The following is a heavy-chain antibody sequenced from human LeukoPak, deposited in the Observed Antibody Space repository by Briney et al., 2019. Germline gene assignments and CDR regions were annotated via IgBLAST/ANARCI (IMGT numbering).Heavy chain of an antibody. V-gene: IGHV3-30*18. J-gene: IGHJ4*02. CDR1: GFTFSSYG. CDR3: AKVGEQQLADY. CDR2: ISYDGSSK. Sequence: QPGGSLRLSCAASGFTFSSYGVHWVRQAPGKGLEWVAVISYDGSSKYYADSVKGRFTISRDNSKNTLYLQMNSLRGEDTAVYYCAKVGEQQLADYWGQGTLVTVSS. D-gene: IGHD6-13*01.